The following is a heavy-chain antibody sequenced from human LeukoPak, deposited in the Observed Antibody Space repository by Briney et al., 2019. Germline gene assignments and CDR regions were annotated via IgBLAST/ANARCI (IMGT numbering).Heavy chain of an antibody. V-gene: IGHV3-20*04. CDR1: GFTFDDYG. D-gene: IGHD4-17*01. J-gene: IGHJ4*02. CDR3: AREKDGDYAGWSFAY. CDR2: INWNGGST. Sequence: GGSLRLSCAASGFTFDDYGMSWVRQAPGKGLEWVSGINWNGGSTGYADSVKGRFTISRDNAKNTLYLQMDSLRAEDTAIYYCAREKDGDYAGWSFAYWGLGTLVTVSS.